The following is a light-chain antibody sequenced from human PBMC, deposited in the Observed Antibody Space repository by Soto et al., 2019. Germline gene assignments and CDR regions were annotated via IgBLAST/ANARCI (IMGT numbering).Light chain of an antibody. CDR1: NGDIGSYNR. CDR3: SSYTNINTRACV. V-gene: IGLV2-14*01. CDR2: EVT. J-gene: IGLJ1*01. Sequence: QSALTQPASVSGSPGQSITLSCTGTNGDIGSYNRVSWYQQHPGKAPKLIIYEVTDRPSGVSNRFSGSKSGNTASLTISGLQAEDEAEYYCSSYTNINTRACVFGTGTKLTVL.